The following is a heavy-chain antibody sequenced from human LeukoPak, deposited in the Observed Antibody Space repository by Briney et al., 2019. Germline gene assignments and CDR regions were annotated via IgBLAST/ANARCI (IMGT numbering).Heavy chain of an antibody. J-gene: IGHJ4*02. CDR1: GYTFTSYA. Sequence: SVKVSCKASGYTFTSYAISWVRQAPGQGLEWMGGIIPIFGTANYAQKFQGRVTITADESTSTAYVELSSLRSEDTAVYYCARVRALFDDSSGYYVDALDYWGQGTLVTVSS. CDR3: ARVRALFDDSSGYYVDALDY. CDR2: IIPIFGTA. D-gene: IGHD3-22*01. V-gene: IGHV1-69*13.